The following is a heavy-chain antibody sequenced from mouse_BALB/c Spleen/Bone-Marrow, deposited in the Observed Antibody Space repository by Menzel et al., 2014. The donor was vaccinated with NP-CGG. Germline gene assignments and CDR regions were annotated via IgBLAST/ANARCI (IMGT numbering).Heavy chain of an antibody. CDR1: CFNINVYY. CDR3: ARWDSSGYVGFAY. D-gene: IGHD3-2*01. J-gene: IGHJ3*01. V-gene: IGHV14-1*02. Sequence: LVESGAELVRPGALVKLSCKASCFNINVYYMHWVKQWPQHGLEGIGWIDPANGNTIYDPKFQGKASITPDTSSNTAYLQLSSLTSEDTAVYYCARWDSSGYVGFAYWGQGTLVTGSA. CDR2: IDPANGNT.